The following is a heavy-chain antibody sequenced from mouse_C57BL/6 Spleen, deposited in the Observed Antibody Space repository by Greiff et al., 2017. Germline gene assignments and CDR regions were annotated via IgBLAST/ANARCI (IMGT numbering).Heavy chain of an antibody. CDR2: IHPSDSDT. J-gene: IGHJ4*01. Sequence: QVQLQQPGAELAKPGASVKVSCKASGYTFTSYWMHWVKQRPGQGLEWIGRIHPSDSDTNYNQKFKGKATLTGDKSSSTAYMQLRSLTSEDSAVFYCAIRVYYAMDYWGQGTSVTVSS. CDR3: AIRVYYAMDY. CDR1: GYTFTSYW. V-gene: IGHV1-74*01.